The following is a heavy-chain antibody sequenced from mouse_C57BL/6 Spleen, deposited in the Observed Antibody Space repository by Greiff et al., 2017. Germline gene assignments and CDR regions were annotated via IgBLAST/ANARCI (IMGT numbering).Heavy chain of an antibody. CDR2: IDPSDSYT. Sequence: QVQLQQPGAELVKPGASVKLSCKASGYTFTSYWMQWVKQRPGQGLEWIGEIDPSDSYTNYNQKFKGKATLTVDTSSSTAYMQLSSLTSEDSAVYYCARRDKPFYDYDEYYFDYWGQGTTLTVSS. CDR3: ARRDKPFYDYDEYYFDY. CDR1: GYTFTSYW. V-gene: IGHV1-50*01. D-gene: IGHD2-4*01. J-gene: IGHJ2*01.